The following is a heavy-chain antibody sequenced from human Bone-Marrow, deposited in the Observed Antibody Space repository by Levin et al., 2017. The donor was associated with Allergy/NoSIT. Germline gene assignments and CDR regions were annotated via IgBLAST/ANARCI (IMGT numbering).Heavy chain of an antibody. CDR3: VKDSYFGAFDSLQRDAKYGMDV. J-gene: IGHJ6*02. CDR1: GFSFEDYA. CDR2: IAWNNVNM. Sequence: GGSLRLSCAASGFSFEDYAMHWVRQAPGKGLEWVSGIAWNNVNMGYGDSVKGRFTISRDNGKNSLYLQMNSLRAEDTALYYCVKDSYFGAFDSLQRDAKYGMDVWGQGTTVTVSS. D-gene: IGHD3-9*01. V-gene: IGHV3-9*01.